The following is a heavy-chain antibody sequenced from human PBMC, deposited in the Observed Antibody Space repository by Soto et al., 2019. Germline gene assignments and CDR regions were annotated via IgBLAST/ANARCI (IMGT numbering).Heavy chain of an antibody. CDR2: IYYSGTT. D-gene: IGHD3-22*01. CDR1: GGSIGSSNYY. V-gene: IGHV4-39*01. Sequence: LSLTCTVSGGSIGSSNYYWGWIRQPPGKGLEWIGTIYYSGTTYYNPSLKSRVTISVDTSKNQFSLRLSSVTAADTAMYYCARYYDTSNRAYFHHWGQGTRVTVSS. CDR3: ARYYDTSNRAYFHH. J-gene: IGHJ1*01.